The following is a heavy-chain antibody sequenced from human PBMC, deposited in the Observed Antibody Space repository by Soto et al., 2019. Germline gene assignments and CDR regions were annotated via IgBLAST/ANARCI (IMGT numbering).Heavy chain of an antibody. CDR3: ARGWERIFDY. J-gene: IGHJ4*02. CDR1: GGSFSGYY. CDR2: NNHSGSP. V-gene: IGHV4-34*01. Sequence: SETLSLTCTVYGGSFSGYYWSWIRQPPGKGLEWIGENNHSGSPNYNPSLKSRVTISVDTSKNQFSLKLSSVTAADPAVYYCARGWERIFDYWGKGTLVTVSS. D-gene: IGHD1-26*01.